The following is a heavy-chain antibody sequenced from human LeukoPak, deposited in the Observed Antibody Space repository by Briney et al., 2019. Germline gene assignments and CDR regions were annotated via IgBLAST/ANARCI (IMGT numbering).Heavy chain of an antibody. D-gene: IGHD6-6*01. Sequence: PGGSLRLSCAASGFTFSSYNMNWVRQAPGKGLEWVSYISSSSSTIYYADSVKGRFTISRDNAKNSLYLQMNSLRDEDTAVYYCARVYSSSSGSVSDYWGQGTLVTVSS. V-gene: IGHV3-48*02. CDR2: ISSSSSTI. CDR3: ARVYSSSSGSVSDY. J-gene: IGHJ4*02. CDR1: GFTFSSYN.